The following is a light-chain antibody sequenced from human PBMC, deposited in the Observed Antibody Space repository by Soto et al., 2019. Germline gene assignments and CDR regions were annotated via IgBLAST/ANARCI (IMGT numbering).Light chain of an antibody. Sequence: QSALTQPASVSGSPGQSISISCTGTSSDVGRYNLVSWYQQHPGKAPKLLIYEANKRPSGVSNRFSGSKSGNTASLIISGLQAEDEADYYCSSYAGFSTSVIFGGGTKLTVL. J-gene: IGLJ2*01. CDR3: SSYAGFSTSVI. CDR1: SSDVGRYNL. V-gene: IGLV2-23*01. CDR2: EAN.